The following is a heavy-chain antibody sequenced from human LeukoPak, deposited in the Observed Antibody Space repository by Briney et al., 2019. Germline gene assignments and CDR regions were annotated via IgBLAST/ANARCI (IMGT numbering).Heavy chain of an antibody. Sequence: PGGSLRLSCAASGFTFSSYWMHWVRQAPGKGLVWVSRINSDGSSTSYADSVKGRFTISRDNSKNTLYLQMNSLRAEDTAVYYCAKDFHWDRGLQQLVNWFDPWGQGTLVTVSS. D-gene: IGHD6-13*01. CDR2: INSDGSST. CDR1: GFTFSSYW. J-gene: IGHJ5*02. CDR3: AKDFHWDRGLQQLVNWFDP. V-gene: IGHV3-74*01.